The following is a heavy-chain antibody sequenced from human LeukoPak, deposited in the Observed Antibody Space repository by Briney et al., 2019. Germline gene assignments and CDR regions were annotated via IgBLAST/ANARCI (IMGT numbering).Heavy chain of an antibody. CDR3: ARARGGSGSYSYYYHYYGMDV. J-gene: IGHJ6*02. Sequence: PGGFLRLSCAASGFTFSSYAMSWVRQAPGKGLEWVSAISGSGGSTYYADSVKGRFTISRDNSKNTLYLQMNSLRAEDTAVYYCARARGGSGSYSYYYHYYGMDVWGQGTTVTVSS. D-gene: IGHD3-10*01. CDR2: ISGSGGST. V-gene: IGHV3-23*01. CDR1: GFTFSSYA.